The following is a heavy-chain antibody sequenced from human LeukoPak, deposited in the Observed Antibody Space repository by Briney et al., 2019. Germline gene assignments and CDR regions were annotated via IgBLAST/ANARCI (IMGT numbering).Heavy chain of an antibody. CDR2: ISYDGSFQ. D-gene: IGHD3-3*01. V-gene: IGHV3-30*04. J-gene: IGHJ4*02. Sequence: GALRLSCAASGFNFVNYAMHWVRQAPGKGLDWVALISYDGSFQSYADSVKGRFTISRDSSTNTVSLQMNSLRDEDTAMYYCAREIRGYYAAYWGQGILVTVSS. CDR3: AREIRGYYAAY. CDR1: GFNFVNYA.